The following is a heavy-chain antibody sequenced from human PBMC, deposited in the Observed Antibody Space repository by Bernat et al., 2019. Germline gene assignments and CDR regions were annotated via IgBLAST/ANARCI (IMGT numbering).Heavy chain of an antibody. CDR2: ISYDGSNK. CDR1: GFTFSSYA. D-gene: IGHD4-17*01. CDR3: ARDHDYGDYVFDY. Sequence: QVQLVESGGGVVQPGRSLRLSCAASGFTFSSYAMHWVRQAPGKGLEWVAVISYDGSNKYYADSVKGRFTISRDNSKNTLYLQMYSLRAEDTAVYYCARDHDYGDYVFDYWGQGTLVTVSS. J-gene: IGHJ4*02. V-gene: IGHV3-30-3*01.